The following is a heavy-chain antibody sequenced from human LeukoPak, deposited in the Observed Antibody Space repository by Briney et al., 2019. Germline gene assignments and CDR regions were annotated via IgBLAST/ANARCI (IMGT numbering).Heavy chain of an antibody. CDR3: TKDIDGDYRFGVDF. CDR2: VSWNSGSI. CDR1: GFTFDDYA. J-gene: IGHJ4*02. D-gene: IGHD4-17*01. V-gene: IGHV3-9*01. Sequence: PGGSLRPSCAASGFTFDDYAMHWVRQVPGKGLEWVSGVSWNSGSIGYADSVKGRFTISRDNAKNSLYLQMNSLRAEDTALYYCTKDIDGDYRFGVDFWGQGTLVTVSS.